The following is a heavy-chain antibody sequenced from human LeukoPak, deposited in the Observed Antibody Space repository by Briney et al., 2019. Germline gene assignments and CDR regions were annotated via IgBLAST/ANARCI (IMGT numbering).Heavy chain of an antibody. Sequence: ASVKVSCKASGYTFTSYDINWVRQATGQGLEWMGWMNPNSGNTGYAQKFQGRVTMTRNTSISTAYMELSSLRSEDTAVYYCATYYDSSGGLEYFQHWGQGTLVTVSS. CDR3: ATYYDSSGGLEYFQH. J-gene: IGHJ1*01. CDR2: MNPNSGNT. V-gene: IGHV1-8*01. D-gene: IGHD3-22*01. CDR1: GYTFTSYD.